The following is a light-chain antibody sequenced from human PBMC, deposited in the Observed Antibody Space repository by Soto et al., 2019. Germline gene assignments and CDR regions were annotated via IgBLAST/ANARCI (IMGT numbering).Light chain of an antibody. J-gene: IGKJ4*01. CDR1: QTINSR. CDR2: KAS. CDR3: QQYNSYPLT. Sequence: DIQMTQSPSTLSASVGDRVTITCRASQTINSRLAWYQQKPGKAPKFLIYKASNLESGVPSRFSGSGSGTEFTLTISSLQPDDFAIYYCQQYNSYPLTFGGGTKVDIK. V-gene: IGKV1-5*03.